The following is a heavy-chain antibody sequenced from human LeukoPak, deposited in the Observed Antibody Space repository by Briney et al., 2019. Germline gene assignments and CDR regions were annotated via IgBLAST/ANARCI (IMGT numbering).Heavy chain of an antibody. CDR2: GST. J-gene: IGHJ4*02. D-gene: IGHD3-10*01. V-gene: IGHV3-23*01. Sequence: GSTYYADSVKGRFTISRDNSKNTLYLQMNSLRAEDTAVYYCATRLLWFGELLYDSTFDYWGQGTLVTVSS. CDR3: ATRLLWFGELLYDSTFDY.